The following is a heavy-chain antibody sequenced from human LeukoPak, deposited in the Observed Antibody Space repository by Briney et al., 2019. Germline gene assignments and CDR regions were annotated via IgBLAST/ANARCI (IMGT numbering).Heavy chain of an antibody. CDR2: INHSGST. J-gene: IGHJ4*02. CDR1: GGSFSGYY. D-gene: IGHD2-21*02. V-gene: IGHV4-34*01. Sequence: SETLSLTCAVYGGSFSGYYWSWIRQPPGKGLEWIGEINHSGSTNYNPSLKSRVIISVDTSKNQFSLKLSSVTAADAAVYYCARGSHIVVVTAGLGYWGQGTLVTVSS. CDR3: ARGSHIVVVTAGLGY.